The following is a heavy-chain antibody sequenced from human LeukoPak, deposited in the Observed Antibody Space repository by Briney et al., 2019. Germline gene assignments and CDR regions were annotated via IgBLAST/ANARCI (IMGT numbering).Heavy chain of an antibody. CDR2: IIPIFGIA. Sequence: GASVKVSCKASGGTFSSYAISWVRQAPGQGLEWMGRIIPIFGIANYAQKFQGRVTITADKSTSTAYMELSSLRSEDTAVYYCARVRDPYYDSSGYLVYRGQGTLVTVSS. V-gene: IGHV1-69*04. D-gene: IGHD3-22*01. J-gene: IGHJ4*02. CDR1: GGTFSSYA. CDR3: ARVRDPYYDSSGYLVY.